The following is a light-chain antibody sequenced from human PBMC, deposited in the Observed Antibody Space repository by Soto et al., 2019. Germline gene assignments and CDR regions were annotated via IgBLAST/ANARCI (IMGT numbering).Light chain of an antibody. CDR2: KAS. CDR1: QSISTW. V-gene: IGKV1-5*03. CDR3: RQYNSYPLT. J-gene: IGKJ4*01. Sequence: DIQMTQSPSTLSASIGDRVTITCRASQSISTWLAWYQQKPGKAPKVLIYKASSLESGVPSRFSGSGSGTEFTLTISSLQPDDFATYYCRQYNSYPLTFGGGTKVEIK.